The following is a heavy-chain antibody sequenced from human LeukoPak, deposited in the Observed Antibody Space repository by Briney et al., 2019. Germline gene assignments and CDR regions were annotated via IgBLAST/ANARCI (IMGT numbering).Heavy chain of an antibody. CDR2: ISYIGST. CDR3: ARDPTTVTKGLDI. D-gene: IGHD4-17*01. Sequence: SETLSLTCTVSGGSISTHYWSWIRQPPGKGLEWIGYISYIGSTNYNPSLKSRVTISVDTSKNQFSLKLSSVTAADAAVYFCARDPTTVTKGLDIWGQGTLVTVSS. CDR1: GGSISTHY. V-gene: IGHV4-59*11. J-gene: IGHJ3*02.